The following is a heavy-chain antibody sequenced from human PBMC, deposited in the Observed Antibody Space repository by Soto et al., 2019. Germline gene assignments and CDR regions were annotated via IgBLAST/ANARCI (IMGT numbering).Heavy chain of an antibody. CDR2: INPNSGGR. J-gene: IGHJ2*01. CDR3: PRTDSLGGCFDL. V-gene: IGHV1-2*04. CDR1: GYTFTGYY. Sequence: QVQLVQSGAEVKKPGASVKVSCKASGYTFTGYYIHWVRQATGQGLEWMGWINPNSGGRNYAQKFQDWVTMTRDTSINKAYMELSRLTSDDTAVYYCPRTDSLGGCFDLWGRGTLVTVSS. D-gene: IGHD1-26*01.